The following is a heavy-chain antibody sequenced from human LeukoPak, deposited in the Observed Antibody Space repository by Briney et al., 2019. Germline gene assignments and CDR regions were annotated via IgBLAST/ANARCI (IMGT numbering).Heavy chain of an antibody. J-gene: IGHJ4*02. D-gene: IGHD3-3*01. Sequence: SETLSLTCTVSGGSISSSSYYWGWIRQPPGKGLEWIGSIYYSGSTYYNPSLKSRVTISVDTSKNQFSLKLSSVTAADTAVYYCASTFRGYDFWSGYYTQNPGIGYWGQGTLVTVSS. CDR1: GGSISSSSYY. CDR2: IYYSGST. CDR3: ASTFRGYDFWSGYYTQNPGIGY. V-gene: IGHV4-39*01.